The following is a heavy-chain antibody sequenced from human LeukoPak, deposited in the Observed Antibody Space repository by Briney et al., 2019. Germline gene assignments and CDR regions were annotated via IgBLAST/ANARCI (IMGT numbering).Heavy chain of an antibody. D-gene: IGHD3-22*01. CDR3: ASVSSGYFKVALGAFDI. J-gene: IGHJ3*02. CDR1: GYTFTDYY. Sequence: ASVKVSCKASGYTFTDYYIHWVRQAPGQGLEWMGWINPNSGGTNYAQKFQGRVTMTRDTSISTAYMELSRLRSDDTAVYYCASVSSGYFKVALGAFDIWGQGTMVTVSS. V-gene: IGHV1-2*02. CDR2: INPNSGGT.